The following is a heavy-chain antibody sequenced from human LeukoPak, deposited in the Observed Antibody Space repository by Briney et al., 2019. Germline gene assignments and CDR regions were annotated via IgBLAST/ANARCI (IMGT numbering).Heavy chain of an antibody. V-gene: IGHV3-21*01. CDR1: GFTLSSYN. J-gene: IGHJ6*02. D-gene: IGHD5-12*01. CDR3: ARSGYSGYDPYYYYYYGMDV. Sequence: PGGSLRLSCAASGFTLSSYNMNWVRQAPGKGLEWVSSISSSSTYIYYADSVKGRFTISRDNAKNSLYLQMNSLRAEDTAVYYCARSGYSGYDPYYYYYYGMDVWGQGTTVTVSS. CDR2: ISSSSTYI.